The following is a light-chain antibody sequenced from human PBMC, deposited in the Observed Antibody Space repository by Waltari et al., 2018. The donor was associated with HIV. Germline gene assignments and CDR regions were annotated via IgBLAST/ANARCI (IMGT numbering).Light chain of an antibody. CDR2: DDT. V-gene: IGLV3-21*02. CDR1: NIGSKT. J-gene: IGLJ3*02. CDR3: QLWDTITDRRV. Sequence: SYVLTQPPAVSVAPRQTARITCGGYNIGSKTVHWYQQKPTQAPVLVVYDDTNRPSGILERFSGSNSGNTATLTISRVEAGDEADYYCQLWDTITDRRVFGGGTKLTVL.